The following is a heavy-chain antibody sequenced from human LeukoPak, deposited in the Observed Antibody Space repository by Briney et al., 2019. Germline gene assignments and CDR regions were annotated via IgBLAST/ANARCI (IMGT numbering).Heavy chain of an antibody. J-gene: IGHJ4*02. Sequence: GGSLRLSCAVSGFTFSTYWMHWVRHAPGKGLVWVSRIKSDGSTTNYADSVKGRFSISRDNAKNTLYLQMNSLRAEDTAVYYCARGQSGYYVFDYWGQGNLVTVSS. CDR2: IKSDGSTT. CDR3: ARGQSGYYVFDY. V-gene: IGHV3-74*01. D-gene: IGHD3-22*01. CDR1: GFTFSTYW.